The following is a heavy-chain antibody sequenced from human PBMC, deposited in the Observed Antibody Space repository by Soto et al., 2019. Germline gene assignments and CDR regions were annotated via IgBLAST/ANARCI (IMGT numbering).Heavy chain of an antibody. CDR1: GGSISSGGYY. CDR3: ARWMLTGTPHGAFDI. J-gene: IGHJ3*02. V-gene: IGHV4-31*03. D-gene: IGHD7-27*01. Sequence: QVQLQESGPGLVKPSQTLSLTCTVSGGSISSGGYYWSWIRQHPGKGLEWIGYIYYSGSTYYNPSLKSRVTISVDTSKNQFSLKLSSVTAADTAVYYCARWMLTGTPHGAFDIWGQGTMVTVSS. CDR2: IYYSGST.